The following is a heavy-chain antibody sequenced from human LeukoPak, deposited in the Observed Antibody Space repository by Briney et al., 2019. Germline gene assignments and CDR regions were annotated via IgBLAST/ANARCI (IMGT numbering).Heavy chain of an antibody. D-gene: IGHD3-3*01. J-gene: IGHJ4*02. CDR1: GFTFSAHR. CDR3: AREGTFGYHYFDY. V-gene: IGHV3-7*01. Sequence: PGGSLRLSCTVSGFTFSAHRMSWVRQAPGKGLEWVANIYQGGSETHYVDSVKGRFTISRDNAKNSLYLHLSGLRAEDTAVYYCAREGTFGYHYFDYWGQGALVTVSS. CDR2: IYQGGSET.